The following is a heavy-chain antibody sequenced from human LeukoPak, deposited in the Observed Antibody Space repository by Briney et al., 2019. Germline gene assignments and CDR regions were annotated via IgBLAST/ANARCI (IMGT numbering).Heavy chain of an antibody. D-gene: IGHD3/OR15-3a*01. CDR2: INPEGITS. Sequence: GGSLRLSCAASGFTFNTFWMHWVHQAPGKGLVWVSDINPEGITSNYADSVRGRFTISRDNAQNTLYLQMDGLRAEDTGIYYCVFFYTGLKIPYWGQGALVTVS. J-gene: IGHJ4*02. CDR3: VFFYTGLKIPY. V-gene: IGHV3-74*01. CDR1: GFTFNTFW.